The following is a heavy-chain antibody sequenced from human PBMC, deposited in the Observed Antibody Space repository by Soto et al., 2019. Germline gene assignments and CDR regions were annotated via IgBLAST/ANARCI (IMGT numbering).Heavy chain of an antibody. D-gene: IGHD3-10*01. CDR2: ISRGGNEK. CDR1: GFIFSSYA. Sequence: QVQLLESGGGVVQPGRSLRLSCAASGFIFSSYAMHWVRQAPGKGLEWVAVISRGGNEKYYADSVEGRFTISRDNSKKMVYLQMNGLRPEDTAVYYCAKVSSDRGYYYFAMDVWGQGPTVTVS. V-gene: IGHV3-30*18. J-gene: IGHJ6*02. CDR3: AKVSSDRGYYYFAMDV.